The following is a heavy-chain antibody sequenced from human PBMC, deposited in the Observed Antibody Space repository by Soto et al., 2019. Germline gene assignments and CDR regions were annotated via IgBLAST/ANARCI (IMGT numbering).Heavy chain of an antibody. CDR3: ASDSSSGYYSYGMDF. J-gene: IGHJ6*02. D-gene: IGHD6-6*01. Sequence: QVQLVQSGAEVKKPGSSVKVSCKASGGTFSSYAISWVRQAPGQGLEWMGGIIPIFGTANYAQKFQGRVTITADESPRTAYMELSSLRSEDKAVYYCASDSSSGYYSYGMDFWGQWTTVTVSS. CDR1: GGTFSSYA. CDR2: IIPIFGTA. V-gene: IGHV1-69*01.